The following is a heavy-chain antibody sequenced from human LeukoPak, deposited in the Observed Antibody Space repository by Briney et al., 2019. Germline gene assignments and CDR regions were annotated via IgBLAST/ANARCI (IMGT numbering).Heavy chain of an antibody. CDR2: IYYSGST. V-gene: IGHV4-59*11. CDR1: GGSISSHY. Sequence: PSETLSLTCTVSGGSISSHYWSWIRQPPGKGLEWIGGIYYSGSTNYNPSLKSRVTISVDTSKNQFSLKLGSVTAADTAAFYCARDYGDYVGAFDIWGQGTMVTVSS. CDR3: ARDYGDYVGAFDI. D-gene: IGHD4-17*01. J-gene: IGHJ3*02.